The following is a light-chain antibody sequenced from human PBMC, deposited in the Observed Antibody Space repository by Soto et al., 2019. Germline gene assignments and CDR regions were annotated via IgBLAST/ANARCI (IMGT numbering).Light chain of an antibody. CDR3: QQYESYPLT. Sequence: DIQMTQSPSTLSASVGVRVTITCRASQSVSGWLAWYQQNPGKAPELLIYSASTLETGVPSRFSGSGSRTEFTLTVSSLQPDDFATYYCQQYESYPLTFGGGTKVGIK. CDR1: QSVSGW. J-gene: IGKJ4*01. V-gene: IGKV1-5*03. CDR2: SAS.